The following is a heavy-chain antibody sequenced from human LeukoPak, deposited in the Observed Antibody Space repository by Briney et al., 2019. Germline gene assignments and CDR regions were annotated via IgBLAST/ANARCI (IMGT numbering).Heavy chain of an antibody. V-gene: IGHV3-20*04. CDR3: AREIRLWELLYYFDY. CDR1: GFTFDDYG. CDR2: ISWNGGRT. J-gene: IGHJ4*02. Sequence: GGSLRLSCAASGFTFDDYGMSWVRQAPGKGLEWVSGISWNGGRTGYADFVKGRFTISRDTAKHSLYLQMNSLIAEDTAVYFGAREIRLWELLYYFDYWGQGTLVTVSS. D-gene: IGHD3-16*01.